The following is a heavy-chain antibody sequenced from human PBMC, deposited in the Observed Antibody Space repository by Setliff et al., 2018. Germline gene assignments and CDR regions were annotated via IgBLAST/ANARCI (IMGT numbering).Heavy chain of an antibody. Sequence: PSETLSLTCSVSGGSISSGSYYWTWIRQPAGKGLEWIGHIYTSGTTKYNPSLKSRVTISVDASKNQFSLKLSSVTAADTALYYCARSPSSGAYWNPRPFYSDYWGQGTLVTVSS. CDR3: ARSPSSGAYWNPRPFYSDY. CDR1: GGSISSGSYY. J-gene: IGHJ4*02. V-gene: IGHV4-61*09. CDR2: IYTSGTT. D-gene: IGHD1-26*01.